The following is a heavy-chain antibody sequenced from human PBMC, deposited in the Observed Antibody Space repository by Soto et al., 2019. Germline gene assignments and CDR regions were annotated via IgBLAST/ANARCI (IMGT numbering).Heavy chain of an antibody. Sequence: SETLSLTCAVTGGSISSDNWWTWVRQTPGKGLEWIGEIYHSGDTNYNPPLERRVTISVDKPQNQISLKLSSVTAADTAVYCCARVRSFRVRVATPGGMGLVYWCQGFLVTVSS. D-gene: IGHD3-9*01. CDR2: IYHSGDT. CDR3: ARVRSFRVRVATPGGMGLVY. V-gene: IGHV4-4*01. CDR1: GGSISSDNW. J-gene: IGHJ4*02.